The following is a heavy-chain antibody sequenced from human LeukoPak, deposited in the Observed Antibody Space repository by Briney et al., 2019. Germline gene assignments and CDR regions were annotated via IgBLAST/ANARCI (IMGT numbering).Heavy chain of an antibody. Sequence: SVKVSCKASGGTFSSYAISWVRQAPGQGLGWMGGIIPIFGTANYAQKFQGRVTITADESTSTAYMELSSLRSEDTAVYYCARVGYYYDSSGYYFGYWGQGTLVTVSS. J-gene: IGHJ4*02. D-gene: IGHD3-22*01. V-gene: IGHV1-69*13. CDR1: GGTFSSYA. CDR2: IIPIFGTA. CDR3: ARVGYYYDSSGYYFGY.